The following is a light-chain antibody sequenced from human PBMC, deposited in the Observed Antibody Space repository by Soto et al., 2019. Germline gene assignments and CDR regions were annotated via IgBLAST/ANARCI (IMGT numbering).Light chain of an antibody. V-gene: IGKV3-20*01. J-gene: IGKJ1*01. Sequence: EIVLTQSPGTLSLSPGKRVTLSCRASQSVSSSYLAWYQQKPGQTPRLLIHGVSSRATGIPDRFRGSGSGTDFSLTISRLEPEDFAVYYCHQYGKSPWTFGQGTKVEIK. CDR2: GVS. CDR3: HQYGKSPWT. CDR1: QSVSSSY.